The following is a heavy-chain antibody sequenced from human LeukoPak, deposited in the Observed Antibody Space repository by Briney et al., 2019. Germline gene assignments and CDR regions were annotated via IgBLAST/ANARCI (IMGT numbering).Heavy chain of an antibody. CDR1: GFTFSSYG. J-gene: IGHJ6*03. Sequence: GGALTLSCAASGFTFSSYGMQWVRQAPGKGLEGVAFVRDDGRNKYYEDYVKGRFTISRDNAKNSLYLQINSLRAEDTAVYYCASLWFGELYYYYMDVWGKGTTVTVSS. D-gene: IGHD3-10*01. CDR3: ASLWFGELYYYYMDV. CDR2: VRDDGRNK. V-gene: IGHV3-30*02.